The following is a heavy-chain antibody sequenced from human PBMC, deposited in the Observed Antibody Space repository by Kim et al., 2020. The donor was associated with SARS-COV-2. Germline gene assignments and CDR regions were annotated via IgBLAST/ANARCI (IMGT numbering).Heavy chain of an antibody. J-gene: IGHJ6*02. V-gene: IGHV3-30*18. Sequence: GGSLRLSCAVFRSTFSSYGMHWVRQAPGKGLEWVAVISYDGSNKYFSDSVKGRFTISRDNSKNTLYLQMNSLRAEDTALYYCAKDLGNYGNDYYGMDVWGQGTTVTVSS. D-gene: IGHD4-4*01. CDR3: AKDLGNYGNDYYGMDV. CDR1: RSTFSSYG. CDR2: ISYDGSNK.